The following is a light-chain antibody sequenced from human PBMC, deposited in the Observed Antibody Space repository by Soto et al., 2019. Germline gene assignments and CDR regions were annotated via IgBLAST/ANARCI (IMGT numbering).Light chain of an antibody. J-gene: IGLJ1*01. Sequence: QSVLTQPPSVSGAPGQRVTIFCTGSSSNIGAGYDVHWYQQLPGTAPKLLIYDSNNRPSGVPDRFSGSKSGTSASLAITGLQAEDEADYYCQSYDSSLSGSTVFGTGTKVTVL. CDR1: SSNIGAGYD. CDR2: DSN. V-gene: IGLV1-40*01. CDR3: QSYDSSLSGSTV.